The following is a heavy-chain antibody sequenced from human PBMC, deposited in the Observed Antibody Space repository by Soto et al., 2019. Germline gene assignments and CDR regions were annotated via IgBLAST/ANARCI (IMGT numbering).Heavy chain of an antibody. CDR2: IYHTGHT. Sequence: SETLSLTCTVSNFSISSGYYWGWIRQPPGKGLEWIATIYHTGHTYYNPSLKSRVTISVDTSENQFSLKLRSVTAADTAFYYCARVDILTVYGCMDVWGQGTTVTVSS. D-gene: IGHD3-9*01. CDR1: NFSISSGYY. V-gene: IGHV4-38-2*02. J-gene: IGHJ6*02. CDR3: ARVDILTVYGCMDV.